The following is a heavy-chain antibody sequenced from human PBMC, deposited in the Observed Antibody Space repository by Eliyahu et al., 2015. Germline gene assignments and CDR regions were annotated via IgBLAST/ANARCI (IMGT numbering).Heavy chain of an antibody. D-gene: IGHD1-14*01. CDR2: IWYDGNKK. J-gene: IGHJ5*02. CDR3: ARESRGPDPVSRATHNWFDP. Sequence: PRCSLRLSCAASGFTFSSYDMHWVRQAPGKGLEWVAVIWYDGNKKYLCNSVEGRFTLSRDKFKKTLHLQMNSLTVDDTGMYFCARESRGPDPVSRATHNWFDPWGQGTLVTVSS. V-gene: IGHV3-33*01. CDR1: GFTFSSYD.